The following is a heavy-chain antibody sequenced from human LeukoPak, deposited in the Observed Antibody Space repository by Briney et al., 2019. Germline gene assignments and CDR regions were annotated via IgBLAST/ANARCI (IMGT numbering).Heavy chain of an antibody. V-gene: IGHV1-46*01. D-gene: IGHD2-15*01. CDR3: LVLGYCSGRSCPPNAFDI. Sequence: ASVKVSCKASGYTFTSYYMHWVRQAPGQGLEWMGIINPSGGSTSYAQKFQGRVTMTRDTSTSTVYMELSSLRSEDTAVYYCLVLGYCSGRSCPPNAFDIWGQGTMVTVSS. J-gene: IGHJ3*02. CDR1: GYTFTSYY. CDR2: INPSGGST.